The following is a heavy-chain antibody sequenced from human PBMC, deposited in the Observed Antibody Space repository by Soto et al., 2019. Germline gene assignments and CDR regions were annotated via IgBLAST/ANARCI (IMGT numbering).Heavy chain of an antibody. CDR3: ARSWGGKDAESCRTTDY. CDR1: GGTFSSYA. CDR2: IIPIFGTA. J-gene: IGHJ4*02. Sequence: QVQLVQSGAEVKKPGSSVKVSCKASGGTFSSYAISWVRQAPGQGLEWMGGIIPIFGTANYAQKFQGRVTISADESSCTAYLALSSLTSEDTTAYYCARSWGGKDAESCRTTDYWGQGTLVTVSS. V-gene: IGHV1-69*12. D-gene: IGHD3-16*01.